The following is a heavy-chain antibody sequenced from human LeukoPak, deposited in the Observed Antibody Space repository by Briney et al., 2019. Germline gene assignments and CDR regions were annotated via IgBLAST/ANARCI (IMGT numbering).Heavy chain of an antibody. V-gene: IGHV4-39*01. D-gene: IGHD5-18*01. CDR2: IYYSGST. CDR3: ARLWIQLWPFDY. CDR1: SGSISSSSYY. Sequence: SETLSLTCTVSSGSISSSSYYWGWIRQPPGKGLEWIGSIYYSGSTYYNPSLKSRVTISVDTSKNQFSLKLSSVTAADTAVYYCARLWIQLWPFDYWGQGTLVTVSS. J-gene: IGHJ4*02.